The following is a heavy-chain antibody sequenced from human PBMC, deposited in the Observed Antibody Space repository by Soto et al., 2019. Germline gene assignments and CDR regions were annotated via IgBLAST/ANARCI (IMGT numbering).Heavy chain of an antibody. CDR2: IKQDGSEK. V-gene: IGHV3-7*01. D-gene: IGHD2-2*01. CDR3: ARDVVGGYCSSTSCHLQSDYYYYYYMDV. CDR1: GFTFSSYW. J-gene: IGHJ6*03. Sequence: GGSLRLSCAASGFTFSSYWMSWVRQAPGKGLEWVANIKQDGSEKYYVDSVKGRFTISRDNAKNSLYLQMNSLRAEDTAVYYCARDVVGGYCSSTSCHLQSDYYYYYYMDVWGKGTTVTVSS.